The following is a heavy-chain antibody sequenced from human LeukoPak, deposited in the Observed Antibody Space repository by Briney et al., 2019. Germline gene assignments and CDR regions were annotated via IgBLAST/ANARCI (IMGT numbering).Heavy chain of an antibody. D-gene: IGHD3-22*01. Sequence: GASVKVSCKASGGTFSSYAISWVRQAPGQGLEWMGGIIPIFGTANYAQRFQGRVTITTDESTSTAYMELSSLRSEDTAVYYCASGSGYYGNYWGQGTLVTVSS. V-gene: IGHV1-69*05. CDR2: IIPIFGTA. J-gene: IGHJ4*02. CDR1: GGTFSSYA. CDR3: ASGSGYYGNY.